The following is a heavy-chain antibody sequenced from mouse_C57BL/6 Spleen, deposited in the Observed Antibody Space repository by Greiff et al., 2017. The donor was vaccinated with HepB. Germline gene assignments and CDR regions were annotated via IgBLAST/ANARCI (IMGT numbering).Heavy chain of an antibody. V-gene: IGHV1-42*01. CDR3: ARWGYGSSYEYFDV. CDR2: INPSTGGT. J-gene: IGHJ1*03. CDR1: GYSFTGYY. Sequence: EVKLQQSGPELVKPGASVKISCKASGYSFTGYYMNWVKQSPEKSLEWIGEINPSTGGTTYNQKFKAKATLTVDKSSSTAYMQLKSLTSEDSAVYYCARWGYGSSYEYFDVWGTGTTVTVSS. D-gene: IGHD1-1*01.